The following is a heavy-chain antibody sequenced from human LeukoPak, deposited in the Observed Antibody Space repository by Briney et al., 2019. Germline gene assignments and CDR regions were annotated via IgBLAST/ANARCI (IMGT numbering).Heavy chain of an antibody. CDR3: ASSGSSSGYYYGMGY. D-gene: IGHD3-22*01. Sequence: SETLSLTCTVSGGSISSGDYYWSWIRQPPGKGLEWIGYIYYSGSTYYNPSLKSRVTISVDTSKNQFSLKLSSVTAADTAVYYCASSGSSSGYYYGMGYWGQGTLVTVSS. CDR2: IYYSGST. J-gene: IGHJ4*02. V-gene: IGHV4-30-4*01. CDR1: GGSISSGDYY.